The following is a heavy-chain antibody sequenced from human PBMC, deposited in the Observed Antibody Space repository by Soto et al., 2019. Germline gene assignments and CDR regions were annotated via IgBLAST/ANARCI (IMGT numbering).Heavy chain of an antibody. CDR3: ARNGSYYDFWSGYYFGGGMDV. J-gene: IGHJ6*02. Sequence: PSETLSLTCAVYGGSFSGYYWSWIRQPPGKGLEWIGEINHSGSTNYNPSLKSRVTISVDTSKNQFSLKLSSLTAAATAVYYCARNGSYYDFWSGYYFGGGMDVWGQGTTVTVSS. CDR1: GGSFSGYY. CDR2: INHSGST. V-gene: IGHV4-34*01. D-gene: IGHD3-3*01.